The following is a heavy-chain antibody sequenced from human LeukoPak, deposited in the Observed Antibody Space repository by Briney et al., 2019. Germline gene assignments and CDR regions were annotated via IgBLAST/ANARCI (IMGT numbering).Heavy chain of an antibody. D-gene: IGHD3-16*01. J-gene: IGHJ4*02. V-gene: IGHV4-39*01. CDR2: IYYSGST. Sequence: PSETLSLTCTVSGGSISSSSYYWGWIRQPPGKGLEWIGSIYYSGSTYYNPSLKSRVTISVDTSKNQFSLKLSSVTAEDTAVYYCARQGAFNYWGQGTLVTVSS. CDR3: ARQGAFNY. CDR1: GGSISSSSYY.